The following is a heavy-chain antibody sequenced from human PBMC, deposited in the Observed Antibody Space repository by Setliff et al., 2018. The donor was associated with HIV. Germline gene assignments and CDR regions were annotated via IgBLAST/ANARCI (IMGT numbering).Heavy chain of an antibody. Sequence: GASVKVSCKTSGYNFSPYRIHWVRQAPGQGLEWIGIIDPGSGAATYAQKLQGRITMTRDTPTTTVYMHLNSLTSDDSAVYFCARVRPAPGAALDYWGQGTLVTVSS. V-gene: IGHV1-46*04. CDR2: IDPGSGAA. D-gene: IGHD6-13*01. J-gene: IGHJ4*02. CDR1: GYNFSPYR. CDR3: ARVRPAPGAALDY.